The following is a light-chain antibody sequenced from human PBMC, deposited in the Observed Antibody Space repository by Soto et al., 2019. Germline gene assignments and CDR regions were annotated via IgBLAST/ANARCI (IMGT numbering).Light chain of an antibody. CDR2: GAS. Sequence: EIVLTQSPGTLSLSPGERATLSCMASQSVGSTYLAWYQHKPGQAPRLLIYGASTRATGIPDRSSGSGSGTEFTLTISSLQPDDFATYYCQHYNSYSEAFGQGTKVDIK. V-gene: IGKV3-20*01. CDR1: QSVGSTY. J-gene: IGKJ1*01. CDR3: QHYNSYSEA.